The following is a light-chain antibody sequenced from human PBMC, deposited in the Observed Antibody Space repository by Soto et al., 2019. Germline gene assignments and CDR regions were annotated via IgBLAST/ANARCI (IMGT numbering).Light chain of an antibody. CDR2: HVA. CDR1: SSDVGGYEY. J-gene: IGLJ1*01. CDR3: LSYADTAYV. Sequence: QSALTQPRSVSGSPGQSVTISCSGTSSDVGGYEYVSWYQQHPGKAPTLMIYHVAQRPSGVPDRFSGSKSGTTASLTISGLQAEDEAEYYCLSYADTAYVFGTGTKLTVL. V-gene: IGLV2-11*01.